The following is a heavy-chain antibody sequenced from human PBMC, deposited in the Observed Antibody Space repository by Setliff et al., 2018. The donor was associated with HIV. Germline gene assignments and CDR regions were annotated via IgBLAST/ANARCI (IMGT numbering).Heavy chain of an antibody. D-gene: IGHD3-3*01. CDR3: ATQYYDFWSGYFDI. J-gene: IGHJ3*02. V-gene: IGHV1-69*13. CDR2: IIPIFGTA. CDR1: GGNFNNYA. Sequence: ASVKVSCKASGGNFNNYALSWVRQAPGQGLEWVGGIIPIFGTANYAQKFQGRVTITADESTSTAYMELSSLRSEDTAVYYCATQYYDFWSGYFDIWGQGTMVTVSS.